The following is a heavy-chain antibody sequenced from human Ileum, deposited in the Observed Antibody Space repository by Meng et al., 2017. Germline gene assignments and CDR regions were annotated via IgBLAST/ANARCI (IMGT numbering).Heavy chain of an antibody. CDR2: IHAGSGDT. J-gene: IGHJ4*01. V-gene: IGHV1-3*01. D-gene: IGHD6-6*01. Sequence: AQFVQFGAEVKKPGASERLHCKASGFTFSNYAIYWVRQAPGQSLEWLGWIHAGSGDTKFSQTFQGRLTFDRDTSADTVYMELSSLTSGDRAVYYCGRGRASFYFDFLGQGTLVTVSS. CDR1: GFTFSNYA. CDR3: GRGRASFYFDF.